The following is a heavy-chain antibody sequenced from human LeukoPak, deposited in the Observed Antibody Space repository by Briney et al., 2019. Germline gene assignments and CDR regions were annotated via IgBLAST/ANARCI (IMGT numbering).Heavy chain of an antibody. J-gene: IGHJ6*03. CDR2: IYTSGST. V-gene: IGHV4-4*07. Sequence: SETLSLTCTVSGGSISSYYWSWIRQPAGKGLEWIGRIYTSGSTNYNPSLKSRVTMSVDTSKNQFSLKLSSVTAADTAVYYCARDGDVVVPAAIRVGYYYYYMDVWGKGTTVTVSS. CDR3: ARDGDVVVPAAIRVGYYYYYMDV. CDR1: GGSISSYY. D-gene: IGHD2-2*02.